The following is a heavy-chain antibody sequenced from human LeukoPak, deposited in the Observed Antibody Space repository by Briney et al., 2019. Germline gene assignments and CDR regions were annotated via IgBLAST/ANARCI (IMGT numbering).Heavy chain of an antibody. V-gene: IGHV4-39*07. Sequence: PSGTLSLTCTVSGGSISSSSYYWGWIRQPPGKGLEWIGSIYYSGSTYYNPSLKSRVTISVDTSKNQFSLKLSSVTAADTAVYYCARDGQWLDWGQGTLVTVSS. J-gene: IGHJ4*02. CDR1: GGSISSSSYY. CDR2: IYYSGST. CDR3: ARDGQWLD. D-gene: IGHD6-19*01.